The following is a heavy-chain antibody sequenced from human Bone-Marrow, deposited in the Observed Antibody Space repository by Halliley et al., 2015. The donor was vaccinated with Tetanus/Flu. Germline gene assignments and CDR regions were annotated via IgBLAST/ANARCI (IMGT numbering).Heavy chain of an antibody. J-gene: IGHJ5*02. Sequence: QLVQSGAEVKKPGSSVKVSCKASGGAFSSYAISWVRQASGQGLEYMGGIIPFFGTVNYAQKYQGRVTITADKSTSTAYMELSSLRSDDTAVYYCARSLSLRGWFDPWGQGTLVSVSS. V-gene: IGHV1-69*06. CDR3: ARSLSLRGWFDP. CDR2: IIPFFGTV. CDR1: GGAFSSYA.